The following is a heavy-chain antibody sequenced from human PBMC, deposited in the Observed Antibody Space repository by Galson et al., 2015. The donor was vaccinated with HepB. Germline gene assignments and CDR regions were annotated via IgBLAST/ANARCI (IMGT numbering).Heavy chain of an antibody. D-gene: IGHD3-16*01. V-gene: IGHV1-3*01. Sequence: SVKVFCKASGYTFSTYDMYWVRQAPGQRLEWMGWSNAGYGNTKYSQKFQGRVTITSDTSASTAYTELSSLRSEDTAVYYCARNGGGLDYWGQGTLVTVSS. CDR1: GYTFSTYD. J-gene: IGHJ4*02. CDR3: ARNGGGLDY. CDR2: SNAGYGNT.